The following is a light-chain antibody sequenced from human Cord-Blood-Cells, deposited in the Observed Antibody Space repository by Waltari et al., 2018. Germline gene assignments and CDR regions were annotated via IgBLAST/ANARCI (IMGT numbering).Light chain of an antibody. CDR1: QSISSY. Sequence: DIQMTQSPSSLSASVGDRVTITCRASQSISSYLNWYQQKPGKAPKLLIYAASSLQSGVPSRFSGSGSGTDFTHTIGSLQPEDFATYYCQQSYSTPRTFGQGTKVEIK. J-gene: IGKJ1*01. CDR2: AAS. V-gene: IGKV1-39*01. CDR3: QQSYSTPRT.